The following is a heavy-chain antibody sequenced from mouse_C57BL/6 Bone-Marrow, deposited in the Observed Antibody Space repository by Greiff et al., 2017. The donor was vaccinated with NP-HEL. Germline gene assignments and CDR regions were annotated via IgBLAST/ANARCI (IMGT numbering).Heavy chain of an antibody. Sequence: EVKLVESGGDLVKPGGSLKLSCAASGFTFSSYGMSWVRQTPDKRLEWVATISSGGSYTYYPDSVKGRFTISRDNAKNTLYLQMSSLKSEDTAMYYCASLITTVVAPYYYAMDYWGQGTSVTVSS. CDR1: GFTFSSYG. CDR3: ASLITTVVAPYYYAMDY. D-gene: IGHD1-1*01. J-gene: IGHJ4*01. V-gene: IGHV5-6*01. CDR2: ISSGGSYT.